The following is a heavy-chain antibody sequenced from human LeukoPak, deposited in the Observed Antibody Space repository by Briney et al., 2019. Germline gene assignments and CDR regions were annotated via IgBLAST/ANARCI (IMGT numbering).Heavy chain of an antibody. J-gene: IGHJ4*02. Sequence: PSETLSLTCAVYGGSFSGYYWSWIRQPPGKGLEWIGEINHSGSTNYNPSLKSRVTISVDTSKNQFSLKLSSVTAADTAVYYCARSARPGGLRLLGAAGFDYWGQGTLVTVSS. CDR2: INHSGST. CDR3: ARSARPGGLRLLGAAGFDY. D-gene: IGHD2-15*01. CDR1: GGSFSGYY. V-gene: IGHV4-34*01.